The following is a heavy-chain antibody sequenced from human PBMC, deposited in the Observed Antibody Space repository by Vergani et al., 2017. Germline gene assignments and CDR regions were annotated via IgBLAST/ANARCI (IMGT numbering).Heavy chain of an antibody. CDR2: IIPIFGIA. D-gene: IGHD2-8*02. J-gene: IGHJ3*02. CDR3: AAPKKSGAKGQGAIDI. V-gene: IGHV1-69*17. CDR1: GGTFSSYA. Sequence: QVQLVQSGAEVKKPGSSVKVSCKASGGTFSSYAISWVRQAPGQGLEWMGGIIPIFGIANYAQKFQGRVTITADKSTSTAYMELSSLRSEDTAVYYCAAPKKSGAKGQGAIDIWGQGTMVTVSS.